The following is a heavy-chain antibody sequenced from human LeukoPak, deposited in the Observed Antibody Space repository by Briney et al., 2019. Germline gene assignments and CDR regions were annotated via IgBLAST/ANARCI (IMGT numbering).Heavy chain of an antibody. V-gene: IGHV3-53*04. CDR2: IYNSGST. CDR1: ELIVSSSY. D-gene: IGHD2-21*02. CDR3: ARVSYCAGDCYVDAFDI. Sequence: GGSLRLSCAVSELIVSSSYMTWVRQAPGKGLEWVSVIYNSGSTSYADSVKGRFTISRHTPKNTLFLQMNSLRVDDTAVYYCARVSYCAGDCYVDAFDIWGQGTVVTVSS. J-gene: IGHJ3*02.